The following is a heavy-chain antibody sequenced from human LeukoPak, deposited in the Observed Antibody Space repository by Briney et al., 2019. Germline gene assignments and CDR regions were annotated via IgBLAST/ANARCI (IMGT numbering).Heavy chain of an antibody. CDR2: INPTGGST. CDR3: ARTAARRFDY. V-gene: IGHV1-46*01. CDR1: GYTFTSYY. J-gene: IGHJ4*02. Sequence: ASVKVSCTASGYTFTSYYMHWVRQAPGQGLEWMGIINPTGGSTTYAQKFQGRVTMTRDTSTSTVYMELSSLRSDDTAVYYCARTAARRFDYWGQGTLVTVSS. D-gene: IGHD6-6*01.